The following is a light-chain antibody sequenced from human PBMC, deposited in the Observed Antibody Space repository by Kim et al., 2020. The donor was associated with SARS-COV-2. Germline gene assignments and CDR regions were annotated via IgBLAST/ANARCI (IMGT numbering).Light chain of an antibody. J-gene: IGKJ1*01. CDR2: GAS. Sequence: ETVLTQSPGTLSLSPGERATLSCRASESVSSNNLAWYQQKPGQAPRLLIYGASSRATGIPERFSGSGSGTDFTLTISRLEPEDFAVFYCQKYGRSWTFGQGTKVDIK. V-gene: IGKV3-20*01. CDR1: ESVSSNN. CDR3: QKYGRSWT.